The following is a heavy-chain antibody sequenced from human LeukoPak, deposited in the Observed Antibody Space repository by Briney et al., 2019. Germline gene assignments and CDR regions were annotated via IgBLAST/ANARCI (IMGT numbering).Heavy chain of an antibody. V-gene: IGHV4-59*01. D-gene: IGHD3-10*01. CDR1: GGSISSYY. CDR3: ARAAWFGADWFDP. J-gene: IGHJ5*02. Sequence: SETLSLTCTVSGGSISSYYWSWIRQPPGKGLEWIGYIYYSGSTNYNPSLKSRVTILVDTSKNQFSLKLSSVTAADTAVYYCARAAWFGADWFDPWGQGTLVIVSS. CDR2: IYYSGST.